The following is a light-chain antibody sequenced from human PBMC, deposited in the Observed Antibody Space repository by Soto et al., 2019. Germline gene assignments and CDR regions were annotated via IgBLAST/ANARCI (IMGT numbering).Light chain of an antibody. CDR3: QQDGRAVT. V-gene: IGKV3-20*01. CDR1: QSVSSSY. J-gene: IGKJ4*01. CDR2: GAS. Sequence: EIVLTQSPGTLSLSPGERATLSCRASQSVSSSYLAWYQQKPGQAPRLLIYGASSRATGISDRFSGSGSGTDFSLTISRLETEDFAVYYCQQDGRAVTFGGGTKVEIK.